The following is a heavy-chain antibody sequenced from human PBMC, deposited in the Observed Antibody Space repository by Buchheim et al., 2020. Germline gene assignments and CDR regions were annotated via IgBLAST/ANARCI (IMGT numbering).Heavy chain of an antibody. D-gene: IGHD6-19*01. Sequence: EVQLVESGGGLVQPGGSLRLSCAASGFTFSSYSMNWVRQAPGKGLEWVSYISSSSSTIYYADSVKGRFTISRDNAKNSLYLQMNSLRAVDTAVYYCARDYSSGWYGHYGMDVWGQGTT. CDR1: GFTFSSYS. V-gene: IGHV3-48*04. CDR2: ISSSSSTI. CDR3: ARDYSSGWYGHYGMDV. J-gene: IGHJ6*02.